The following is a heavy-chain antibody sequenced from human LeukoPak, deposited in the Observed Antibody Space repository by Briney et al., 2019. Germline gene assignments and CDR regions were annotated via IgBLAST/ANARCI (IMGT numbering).Heavy chain of an antibody. CDR2: INSDGSST. J-gene: IGHJ6*02. Sequence: PGGSLRLSCAASGFTFSSYWMHWVRQAPGKGLVWVSRINSDGSSTSYADSVKGRFTISRDNAKNSLYLQMNSLRAEDTAVYYCARDQRAAAGTYYYGMDVWGQGTTVTVSS. D-gene: IGHD6-13*01. CDR3: ARDQRAAAGTYYYGMDV. V-gene: IGHV3-74*01. CDR1: GFTFSSYW.